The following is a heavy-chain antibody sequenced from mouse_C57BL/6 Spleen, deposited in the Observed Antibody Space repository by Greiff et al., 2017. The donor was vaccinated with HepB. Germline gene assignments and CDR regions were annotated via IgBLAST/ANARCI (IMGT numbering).Heavy chain of an antibody. CDR1: GFTFSDYG. Sequence: DVKLVESGGGLVKPGGSLKLSCAASGFTFSDYGMHWVRQAPEKGLEWVAYISSGSSTIYYADTVKGRFTISRDNAKNTLFLQMTSLRSEDTAMYYCARGWGNYRGYFDVWGTGTTVTVSS. V-gene: IGHV5-17*01. CDR2: ISSGSSTI. J-gene: IGHJ1*03. D-gene: IGHD2-1*01. CDR3: ARGWGNYRGYFDV.